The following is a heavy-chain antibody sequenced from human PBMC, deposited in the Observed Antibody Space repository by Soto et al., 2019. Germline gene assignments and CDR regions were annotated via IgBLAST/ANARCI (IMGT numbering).Heavy chain of an antibody. Sequence: AGGSLRLSCAASGFTFSSYGMTWVRQAPGKGLEWVSFSSATGAGTYYADSVKGRFTISRDNSKNTLYLQMTSLRADDTAVYYCAKDRRAGGNYGFYSVFWGQGALVTVSS. D-gene: IGHD1-7*01. CDR2: SSATGAGT. J-gene: IGHJ4*02. CDR1: GFTFSSYG. V-gene: IGHV3-23*01. CDR3: AKDRRAGGNYGFYSVF.